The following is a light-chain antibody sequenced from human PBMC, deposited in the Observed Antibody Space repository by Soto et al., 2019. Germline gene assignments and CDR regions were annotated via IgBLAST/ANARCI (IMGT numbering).Light chain of an antibody. CDR3: RSYAGSNNYV. V-gene: IGLV2-8*01. CDR1: SSDVGGYNY. Sequence: QSVLTQPPSASGSPGQSGTISCTGTSSDVGGYNYVSWYQQHPGKAPKLMIYEVSKRPSGVPDRFSGSKSGNTASLTVSGLQAEDEADYYCRSYAGSNNYVFGTGTKLTVL. J-gene: IGLJ1*01. CDR2: EVS.